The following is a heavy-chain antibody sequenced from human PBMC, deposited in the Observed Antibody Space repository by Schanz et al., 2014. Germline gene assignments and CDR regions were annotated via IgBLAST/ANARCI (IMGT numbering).Heavy chain of an antibody. V-gene: IGHV1-2*06. J-gene: IGHJ5*02. CDR2: INPNTGGT. CDR1: EYTFTRHY. Sequence: QVQWVQSGADVKKPGTAVKVSCKASEYTFTRHYMHWVRQAPGQGLEWMGRINPNTGGTNFAQKFQGRVTMTRDTSITTAYMDLSGLTSDDTAVYYCAREKGHGYSGLSWGQGTLLAVSS. CDR3: AREKGHGYSGLS. D-gene: IGHD5-12*01.